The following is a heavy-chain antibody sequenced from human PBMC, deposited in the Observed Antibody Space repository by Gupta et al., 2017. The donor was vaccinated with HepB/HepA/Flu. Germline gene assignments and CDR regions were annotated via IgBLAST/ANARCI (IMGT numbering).Heavy chain of an antibody. CDR1: GFTVSSNY. J-gene: IGHJ4*02. V-gene: IGHV3-53*01. D-gene: IGHD3-22*01. Sequence: EVQLVESGGGLIQPGGSLRLSCAASGFTVSSNYMSWVRQAPGKGLEWVSVIYSGGSTYYADSVKGRFTISRDNSKNTLYLQMNSLRAEDTAVYYCASTLGGHDSSGYPFDYWGQGTLVTVSS. CDR3: ASTLGGHDSSGYPFDY. CDR2: IYSGGST.